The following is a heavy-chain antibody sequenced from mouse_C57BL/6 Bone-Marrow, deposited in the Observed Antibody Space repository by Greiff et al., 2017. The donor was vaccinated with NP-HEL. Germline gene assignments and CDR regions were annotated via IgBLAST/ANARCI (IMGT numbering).Heavy chain of an antibody. V-gene: IGHV1-26*01. CDR2: INPNNGGT. Sequence: VQLQQSGPELVKPGASVKISCKASGYTFTDYYMNWVKQSHGKSLEWIGDINPNNGGTSYNQKFKGKATLTVDKSSSTAYMELRSLTSEDSAVYYCARGGPTYYSNYDYWGQGTTLTVSS. CDR1: GYTFTDYY. CDR3: ARGGPTYYSNYDY. J-gene: IGHJ2*01. D-gene: IGHD2-5*01.